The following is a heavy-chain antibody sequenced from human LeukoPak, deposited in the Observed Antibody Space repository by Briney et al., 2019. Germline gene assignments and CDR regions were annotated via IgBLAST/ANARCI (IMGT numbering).Heavy chain of an antibody. D-gene: IGHD3-10*01. J-gene: IGHJ4*02. CDR3: ARDFFKYGSGSFHDY. CDR2: VLHSGSS. Sequence: SETLSLTCSVSGFSISADFYWGWIRQSPGQGLEWIGSVLHSGSSHYNPSLKSRVTMAIDTSKNQVSLNLRSVTAADSAIYYCARDFFKYGSGSFHDYWGQGILVTVSS. CDR1: GFSISADFY. V-gene: IGHV4-38-2*02.